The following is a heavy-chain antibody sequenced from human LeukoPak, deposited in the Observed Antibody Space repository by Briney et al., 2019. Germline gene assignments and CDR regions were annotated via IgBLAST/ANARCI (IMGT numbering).Heavy chain of an antibody. J-gene: IGHJ6*03. Sequence: PGGSLRLSCAASGFTFSSYWMSWVRQAPGKGLEWVANIKQDGSEKYYVDSVKGRFTISRDNAQNSLHLQMNSLRAEDTAVYYCARAPRRGVMDVWGKGTTVSVSS. CDR2: IKQDGSEK. D-gene: IGHD3-10*01. CDR1: GFTFSSYW. V-gene: IGHV3-7*01. CDR3: ARAPRRGVMDV.